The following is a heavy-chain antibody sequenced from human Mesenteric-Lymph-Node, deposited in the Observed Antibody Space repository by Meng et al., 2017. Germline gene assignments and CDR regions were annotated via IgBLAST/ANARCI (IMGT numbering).Heavy chain of an antibody. CDR2: TRNKANSYTT. CDR1: GFTFSSYW. CDR3: ARDANGMDV. J-gene: IGHJ6*02. V-gene: IGHV3-72*01. Sequence: GGSLRLSCAASGFTFSSYWMSWVRQAPGKGLEWVGRTRNKANSYTTEYAASVKGRFTISRDDSKNSLYLQMNSLRAEDTAVYYCARDANGMDVWGQGTTVTVSS.